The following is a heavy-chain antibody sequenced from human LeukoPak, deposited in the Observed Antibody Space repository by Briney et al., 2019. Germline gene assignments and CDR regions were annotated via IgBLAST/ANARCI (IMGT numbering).Heavy chain of an antibody. CDR1: GDSMSGHF. CDR3: ARLYGSGWYDGDY. V-gene: IGHV4-59*08. CDR2: VYYSGST. Sequence: SGTLSLTCTVSGDSMSGHFWSWIRQPPGKGLEWIGYVYYSGSTYYNPSLKSRLTMSVDTSKNHFSLRLSSVTAADTAVYYCARLYGSGWYDGDYWGQGTLVTVSS. J-gene: IGHJ4*02. D-gene: IGHD6-19*01.